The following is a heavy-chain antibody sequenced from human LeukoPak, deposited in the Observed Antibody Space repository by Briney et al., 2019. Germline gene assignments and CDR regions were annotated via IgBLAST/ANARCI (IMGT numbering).Heavy chain of an antibody. D-gene: IGHD6-13*01. CDR3: ARVGYTSYYYYGMDV. Sequence: PGGSLRLSCAASGFTVSSNYMTWVRQAPGKGLEWVSVIYSGGSTYYADSVKGRFTISRDNSKNTLYLQMGSLRAEDMAVYYCARVGYTSYYYYGMDVWGQGTTVTVSS. CDR1: GFTVSSNY. J-gene: IGHJ6*02. CDR2: IYSGGST. V-gene: IGHV3-53*05.